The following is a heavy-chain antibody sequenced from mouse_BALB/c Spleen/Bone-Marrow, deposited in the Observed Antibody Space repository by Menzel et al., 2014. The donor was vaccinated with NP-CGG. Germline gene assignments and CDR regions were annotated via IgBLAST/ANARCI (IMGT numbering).Heavy chain of an antibody. V-gene: IGHV4-1*02. CDR3: ARMHYYGYVAY. CDR2: INPDSSTV. D-gene: IGHD1-2*01. Sequence: EVNVVESGGGLVQPGGPLKLSCAASGFDFSRYWMSWVRQAPGKGLEWIGEINPDSSTVNYTPSLKDKFIISRDNAKNTLYLQMGKVRSEDTALYYCARMHYYGYVAYWGQGTLVTVSA. J-gene: IGHJ3*01. CDR1: GFDFSRYW.